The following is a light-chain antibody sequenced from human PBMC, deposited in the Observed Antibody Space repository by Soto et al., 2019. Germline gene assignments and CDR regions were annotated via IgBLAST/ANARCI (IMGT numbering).Light chain of an antibody. Sequence: EIVLTQSPGTLCLSPGERATLSCRASQSVSSSYLAWYQQKPGQAPRLLIYGASSRATGIPDRFSGSGSGTDFTLTISRLEPEDFAVYYCQQYGDSLPLTFGGGTKVEIK. V-gene: IGKV3-20*01. CDR2: GAS. CDR1: QSVSSSY. J-gene: IGKJ4*01. CDR3: QQYGDSLPLT.